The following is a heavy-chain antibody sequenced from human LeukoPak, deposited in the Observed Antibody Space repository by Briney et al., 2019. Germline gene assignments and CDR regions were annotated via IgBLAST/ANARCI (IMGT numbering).Heavy chain of an antibody. Sequence: GGSLRLSCAASGFTFSSYSMNWVRQAPGKWLEWVSSISSSSSYIYYADSVKGRFTISRDNAKNSLYLQMNSLRAEDTAVYYCARVLGDDRDIWGQGTMVTVSS. J-gene: IGHJ3*02. CDR1: GFTFSSYS. D-gene: IGHD2-21*02. CDR3: ARVLGDDRDI. CDR2: ISSSSSYI. V-gene: IGHV3-21*01.